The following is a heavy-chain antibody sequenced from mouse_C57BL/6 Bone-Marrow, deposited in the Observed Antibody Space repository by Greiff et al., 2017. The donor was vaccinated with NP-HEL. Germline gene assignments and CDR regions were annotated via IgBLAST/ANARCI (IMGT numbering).Heavy chain of an antibody. CDR2: ISSGGDYI. CDR3: TRDRGYYIAY. Sequence: DVKLQESGEGLVKPGGSLKLSCAASGFTFSSYAMSWVRQTPEKRLEWVAYISSGGDYIYYADTVKGRFTISRDNARNTLYLQMSSLKSEDTAMYYCTRDRGYYIAYWGQGTLVTVSA. CDR1: GFTFSSYA. V-gene: IGHV5-9-1*02. J-gene: IGHJ3*01. D-gene: IGHD2-3*01.